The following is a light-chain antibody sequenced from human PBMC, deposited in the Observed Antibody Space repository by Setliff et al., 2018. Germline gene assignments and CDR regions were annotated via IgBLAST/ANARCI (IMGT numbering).Light chain of an antibody. CDR3: CSYAGRSTVYV. CDR1: SSDVGSYNL. V-gene: IGLV2-23*02. Sequence: QSALTQPASVSGSPGQSITISCTGTSSDVGSYNLVSWYQQHPGKAPKLMIYEVSKRPSGVSNRFSGSKSGNTASLTISGLQAEDEADYYCCSYAGRSTVYVFGTGTKV. CDR2: EVS. J-gene: IGLJ1*01.